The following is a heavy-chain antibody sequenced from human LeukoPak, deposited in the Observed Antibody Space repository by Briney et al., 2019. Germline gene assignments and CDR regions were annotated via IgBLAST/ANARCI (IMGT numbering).Heavy chain of an antibody. Sequence: GASVKVSCKASGYTFTSYYMHWVRQAPGQGLEWMGRINPNSGGTNYAQKFQGRVTMTRDTSISTAYMELSRLRSDDTAVYYCARSLITMIVVVPGYWGQGTLVTVSS. CDR3: ARSLITMIVVVPGY. J-gene: IGHJ4*02. CDR2: INPNSGGT. V-gene: IGHV1-2*06. D-gene: IGHD3-22*01. CDR1: GYTFTSYY.